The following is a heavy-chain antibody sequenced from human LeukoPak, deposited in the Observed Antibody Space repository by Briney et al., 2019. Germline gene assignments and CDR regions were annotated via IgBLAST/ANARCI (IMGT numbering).Heavy chain of an antibody. CDR1: GFTLSSDW. CDR2: MHQDGSDT. Sequence: GGSLRLSCAVSGFTLSSDWMHWVRQAPGKGLEWVSRMHQDGSDTSYADSVKGRFTISRDNAKNTVYLQMNSLGAEDSAVYYCATVFGYWGQGTLVTVSS. V-gene: IGHV3-74*01. CDR3: ATVFGY. J-gene: IGHJ4*02.